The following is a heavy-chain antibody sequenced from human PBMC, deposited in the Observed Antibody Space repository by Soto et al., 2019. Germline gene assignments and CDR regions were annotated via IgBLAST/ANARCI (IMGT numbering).Heavy chain of an antibody. V-gene: IGHV3-30*18. CDR1: GFTFSSYG. Sequence: QVQLVESGGGVVQPGRSLRLSCAASGFTFSSYGMHWVRQAPGKGLEWVAVISYDGSKKYYADSVKGRFTISRDNSKNTRYLQMNSLRAEDTAVYYCANGAYSGSYLDYWGQGTLVTVSS. CDR2: ISYDGSKK. D-gene: IGHD1-26*01. J-gene: IGHJ4*02. CDR3: ANGAYSGSYLDY.